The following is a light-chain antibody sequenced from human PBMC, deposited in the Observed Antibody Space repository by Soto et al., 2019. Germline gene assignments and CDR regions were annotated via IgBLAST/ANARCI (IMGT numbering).Light chain of an antibody. CDR3: QQYNNWPLET. V-gene: IGKV3-15*01. CDR1: QSISGTH. CDR2: GAS. Sequence: IVLPQSPGTMSLSPGDSSTLSGRGSQSISGTHLAWYQQKPGQAPRLLLYGASTRATGIPARFSGSGSGTEFTLTISSLQSEDLAVYYCQQYNNWPLETFGKGTKVDI. J-gene: IGKJ1*01.